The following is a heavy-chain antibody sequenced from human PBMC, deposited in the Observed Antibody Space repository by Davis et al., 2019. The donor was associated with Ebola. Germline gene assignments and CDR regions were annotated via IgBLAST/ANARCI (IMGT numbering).Heavy chain of an antibody. CDR1: GFTFSSYA. D-gene: IGHD4-17*01. CDR2: ISYDGSNK. Sequence: GESLKISCAASGFTFSSYAMHWVRQAPGKGLEWVAVISYDGSNKYYADSVKGRFTISRDNSKNTLYLQMNSLRAEDTAVYYCARVSHGEVDYWGQGTLVTVSS. J-gene: IGHJ4*02. CDR3: ARVSHGEVDY. V-gene: IGHV3-30*04.